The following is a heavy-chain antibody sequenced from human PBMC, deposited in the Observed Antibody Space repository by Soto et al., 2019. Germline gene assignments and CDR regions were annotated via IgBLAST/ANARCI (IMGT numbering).Heavy chain of an antibody. CDR2: IKSDGSST. Sequence: EVQLVESGGGLVQPGGSLRLSCAASGFTFSSSWMHWVRQAPGKGLVWVSRIKSDGSSTNYADSVKGRFTISRDNAKNTLYLQMNSLRAEDTAVYYCGRKGLRLTGDAFDIWGQGTMVTVSS. D-gene: IGHD7-27*01. CDR3: GRKGLRLTGDAFDI. J-gene: IGHJ3*02. CDR1: GFTFSSSW. V-gene: IGHV3-74*01.